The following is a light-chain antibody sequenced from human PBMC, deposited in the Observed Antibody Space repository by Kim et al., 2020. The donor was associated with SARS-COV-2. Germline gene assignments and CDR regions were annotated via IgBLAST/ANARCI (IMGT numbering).Light chain of an antibody. J-gene: IGLJ3*02. Sequence: SSELTQDPAVSVALGQTVRITCQGDSLRGQYASWYQQKPGQAPVLIIYGKNKRPSGIPDRFSGSSSGNTASLTITGAQAEDEADYYCNSRDTSLYHWVFGGGTKLTIL. CDR2: GKN. CDR1: SLRGQY. CDR3: NSRDTSLYHWV. V-gene: IGLV3-19*01.